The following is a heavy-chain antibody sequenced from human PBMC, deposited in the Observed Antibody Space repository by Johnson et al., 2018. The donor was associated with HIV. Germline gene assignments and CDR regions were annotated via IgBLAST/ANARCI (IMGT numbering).Heavy chain of an antibody. CDR1: GFTFSSYA. Sequence: QMLLVESGGGVVQPGRSLRLSCAASGFTFSSYAMHWVRQAPGKGLDWVAVISYDGSNKYYADSVKGRFTISRDNSKNTLYLQMNSLRAEDTAVYYCARDEAAVRMVANDAFDIWGQGTMVTVSS. D-gene: IGHD6-13*01. CDR3: ARDEAAVRMVANDAFDI. CDR2: ISYDGSNK. J-gene: IGHJ3*02. V-gene: IGHV3-30-3*01.